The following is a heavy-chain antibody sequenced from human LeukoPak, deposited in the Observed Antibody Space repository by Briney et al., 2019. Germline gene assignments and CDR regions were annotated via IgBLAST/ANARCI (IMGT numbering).Heavy chain of an antibody. Sequence: GGSLRLSCAASGFTFSIYAMSWVRQAPGKGLKWVAVIWHDGSIESYADSVKGRFTVSRDNSKTTLYLQMNSLRAEDTAVYYCATGPLNDYGMGDWGQGTTVTVSS. J-gene: IGHJ6*02. V-gene: IGHV3-33*03. CDR1: GFTFSIYA. CDR2: IWHDGSIE. CDR3: ATGPLNDYGMGD.